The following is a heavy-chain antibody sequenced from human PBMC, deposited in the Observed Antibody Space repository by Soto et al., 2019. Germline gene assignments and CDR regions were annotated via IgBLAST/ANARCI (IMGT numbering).Heavy chain of an antibody. D-gene: IGHD3-3*01. Sequence: EVQLLESGGGLVQPGGSLRLSCAASGFTFSSYAMSWVRQAPGKGLEWVSAISGSGGSTYYADSVKGRFTISRDNSNNKLYLQMNSVRAEDTAVYYCGKSVSPSRITIFGLVITPWDDWGQGTLVTVSS. CDR3: GKSVSPSRITIFGLVITPWDD. J-gene: IGHJ4*02. V-gene: IGHV3-23*01. CDR2: ISGSGGST. CDR1: GFTFSSYA.